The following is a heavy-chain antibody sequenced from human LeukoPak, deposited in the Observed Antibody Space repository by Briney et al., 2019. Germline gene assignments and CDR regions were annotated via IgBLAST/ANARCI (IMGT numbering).Heavy chain of an antibody. CDR3: ASLGTTLGNYYYYGMDV. CDR2: INHSGST. V-gene: IGHV4-34*01. CDR1: SGSLSGYY. Sequence: SETLSLTCAVYSGSLSGYYWSWIRQPPGKGLEWIGDINHSGSTNYNPPLKSRVTISVDTSKNQFSLKLSSVTAADTAVYYCASLGTTLGNYYYYGMDVWGQGTTVTVSS. D-gene: IGHD1-7*01. J-gene: IGHJ6*02.